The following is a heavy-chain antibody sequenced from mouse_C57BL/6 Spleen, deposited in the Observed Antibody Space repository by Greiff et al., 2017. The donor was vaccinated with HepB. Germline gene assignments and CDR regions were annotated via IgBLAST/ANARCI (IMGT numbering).Heavy chain of an antibody. CDR2: ISDGGSYT. J-gene: IGHJ4*01. V-gene: IGHV5-4*03. Sequence: EVKLMESGGGLVKPGGSLKLSCAASGFTFSSYAMSWVRQTPEKRLEWVATISDGGSYTYYPDNVKGRFTISRDNAKNNLYLQMSHLKSEDTAMYYCARALYYYSSSFRGAMDYWGQGTSVTVSS. CDR3: ARALYYYSSSFRGAMDY. CDR1: GFTFSSYA. D-gene: IGHD1-1*01.